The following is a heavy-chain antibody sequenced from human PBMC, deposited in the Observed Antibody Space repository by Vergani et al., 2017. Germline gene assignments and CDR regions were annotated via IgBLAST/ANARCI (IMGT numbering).Heavy chain of an antibody. V-gene: IGHV3-9*01. CDR1: GFTFDDYA. CDR3: AKEYYDYIGDAFDI. Sequence: EVQLVESGGGLVQPGRSLRLSCAASGFTFDDYAMHWVRQAPGKGLEWVSGISWNSGSIGYADSVKGRFTISRDNAKNSLYLQMNSLRAEDTALYYCAKEYYDYIGDAFDIWGQGTMVTVSS. J-gene: IGHJ3*02. CDR2: ISWNSGSI. D-gene: IGHD3-16*01.